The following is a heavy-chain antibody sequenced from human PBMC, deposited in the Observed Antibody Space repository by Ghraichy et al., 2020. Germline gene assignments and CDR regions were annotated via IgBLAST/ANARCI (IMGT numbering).Heavy chain of an antibody. CDR2: IKQGVTAK. CDR3: ARAVPGLGADYFDS. J-gene: IGHJ4*02. Sequence: LSLTCAASGFSFSSYWMNWVRQAPGKGLEWVANIKQGVTAKYYGNSVKGRFTFSRDDAKNSLCLQMNSLSAEDTAVYYCARAVPGLGADYFDSWGQGTLVTVSS. D-gene: IGHD3-16*01. CDR1: GFSFSSYW. V-gene: IGHV3-7*03.